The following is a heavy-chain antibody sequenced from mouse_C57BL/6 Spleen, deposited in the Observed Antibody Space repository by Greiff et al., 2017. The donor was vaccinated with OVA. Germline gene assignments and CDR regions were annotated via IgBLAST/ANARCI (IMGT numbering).Heavy chain of an antibody. CDR1: GYTFTSYW. V-gene: IGHV1-52*01. Sequence: QVQLKQPGAELVRPGSSVKLSCKASGYTFTSYWMHWVKQRPIQGLEWIGNIDPSDSETHYNQKFKDKATLTVDKSSSTAYMQLSSLTSEDSAVYYCARGGLRQDYYAMDYWGQGTSVTVSS. J-gene: IGHJ4*01. CDR3: ARGGLRQDYYAMDY. D-gene: IGHD2-4*01. CDR2: IDPSDSET.